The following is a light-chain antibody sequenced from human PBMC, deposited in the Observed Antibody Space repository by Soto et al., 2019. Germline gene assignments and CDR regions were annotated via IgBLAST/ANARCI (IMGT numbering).Light chain of an antibody. Sequence: EIILTQSPDTLSLSPGERATLSCRASHTVSSNYLAWCQQRPGQAPRLLIYGASTRAAGIPDRFSGGGSGTDFTLTITRLEPEDSAVYFCQQYTGPPTTFGQGTRLEIK. CDR3: QQYTGPPTT. V-gene: IGKV3-20*01. CDR2: GAS. J-gene: IGKJ5*01. CDR1: HTVSSNY.